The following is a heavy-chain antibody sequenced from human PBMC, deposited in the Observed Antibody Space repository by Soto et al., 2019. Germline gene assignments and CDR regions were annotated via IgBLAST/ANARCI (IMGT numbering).Heavy chain of an antibody. CDR2: ISRDGSSK. CDR1: GFTFSRYA. J-gene: IGHJ4*02. Sequence: PGGSMRLSCAASGFTFSRYAMHWVRQAPGEGLAWVAVISRDGSSKYYGDSVKGRFTISRDNSKNSLYLQLNSLRVKDTAVYYWARAYYCNYYFEYWGQGTLVTVSS. CDR3: ARAYYCNYYFEY. V-gene: IGHV3-30-3*01. D-gene: IGHD4-4*01.